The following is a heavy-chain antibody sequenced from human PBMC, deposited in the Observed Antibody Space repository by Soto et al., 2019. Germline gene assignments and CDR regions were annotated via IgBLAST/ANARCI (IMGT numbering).Heavy chain of an antibody. J-gene: IGHJ5*02. CDR2: INHSGST. CDR3: ARGGYGSRLFDP. D-gene: IGHD3-10*01. V-gene: IGHV4-34*01. CDR1: GGSFSGYY. Sequence: PSETRSLTWAVYGGSFSGYYWSWIRQPPGKGLEWIGEINHSGSTNYNPSLKSRVTISVDTSKNQFSLKLSSVTAAATAVYYCARGGYGSRLFDPWGQGTLVTVSS.